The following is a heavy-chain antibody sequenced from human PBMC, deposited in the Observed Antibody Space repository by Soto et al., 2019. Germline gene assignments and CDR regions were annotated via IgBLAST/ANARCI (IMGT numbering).Heavy chain of an antibody. J-gene: IGHJ3*02. CDR3: ARKIKKHYSSSWYSGAFDI. V-gene: IGHV3-30-3*01. CDR1: GFTFSSYA. Sequence: PGGSLRLACAASGFTFSSYAMHWVRQAPGKGLEWVAVISYDGSNKYYADSVKGRFTISRDNSKNTLYMQMNSLRAEDMAVYYCARKIKKHYSSSWYSGAFDIWGQGTMVTVSS. CDR2: ISYDGSNK. D-gene: IGHD6-13*01.